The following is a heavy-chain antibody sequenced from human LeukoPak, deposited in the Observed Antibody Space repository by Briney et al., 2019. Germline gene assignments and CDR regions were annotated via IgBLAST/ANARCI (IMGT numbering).Heavy chain of an antibody. CDR3: AKRGGPQTGPFDY. CDR2: ISGSGGST. CDR1: GFTFSSYA. D-gene: IGHD1-14*01. Sequence: PGGSMRLSCAASGFTFSSYAMSWVRQAPGKGLEWVSAISGSGGSTYYADSVKGRFTISRDNSKNTLYLQMNSLRAEDTAVYYCAKRGGPQTGPFDYWGQGTLVTVSS. V-gene: IGHV3-23*01. J-gene: IGHJ4*02.